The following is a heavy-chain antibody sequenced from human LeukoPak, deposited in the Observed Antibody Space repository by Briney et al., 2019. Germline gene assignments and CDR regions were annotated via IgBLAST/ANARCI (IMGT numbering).Heavy chain of an antibody. J-gene: IGHJ4*02. D-gene: IGHD5-12*01. CDR1: GFTVSSYY. V-gene: IGHV3-53*01. CDR2: LYSGGST. Sequence: GGSLRLSCAASGFTVSSYYMSWVRQAPGKGLEWVSVLYSGGSTFYADSVKGRFTISRDNSKNTLYLQMNSLRVEDTAVYFCARDSGYYGSDYWGQGTLVTVSS. CDR3: ARDSGYYGSDY.